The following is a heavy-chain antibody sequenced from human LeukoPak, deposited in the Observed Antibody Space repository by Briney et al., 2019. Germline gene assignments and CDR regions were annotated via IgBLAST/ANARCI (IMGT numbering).Heavy chain of an antibody. Sequence: PGGSLRLSCAASGFTFDDYAMHWVRQAPGKGLEWVSLISWDGGSTYYADSVKGRFTISRDNSKNSLYLQMNSLRAEDTALYYCAKDMDSPINYYDSSGPYYYGMDVWAQGTTVTVSS. D-gene: IGHD3-22*01. CDR1: GFTFDDYA. CDR3: AKDMDSPINYYDSSGPYYYGMDV. V-gene: IGHV3-43D*03. J-gene: IGHJ6*02. CDR2: ISWDGGST.